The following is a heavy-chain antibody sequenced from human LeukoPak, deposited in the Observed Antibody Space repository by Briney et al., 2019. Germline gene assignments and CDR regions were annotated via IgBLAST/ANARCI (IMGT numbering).Heavy chain of an antibody. V-gene: IGHV3-74*01. CDR3: ARDGNYYDSSGPAAY. J-gene: IGHJ4*02. Sequence: GGSLRLSCTASGFTFRRYYMHWVRQAPGKGLVWVSRINSDGISTSYADSVKGRFTISRDNAKNTLYLQMNSLRAEDTAVYYCARDGNYYDSSGPAAYWGQGTLVTVSS. D-gene: IGHD3-22*01. CDR1: GFTFRRYY. CDR2: INSDGIST.